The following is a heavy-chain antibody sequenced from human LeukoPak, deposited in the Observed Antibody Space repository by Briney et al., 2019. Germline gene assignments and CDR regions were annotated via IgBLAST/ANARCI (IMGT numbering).Heavy chain of an antibody. V-gene: IGHV4-4*02. J-gene: IGHJ4*02. Sequence: SGTLSLTCTVSGGSISSSYWWSWVRQPPGKGLEWIGEIYHSGSINYNPSLKSRVTISIDKSKNQFSLKLSSVTAADTAVYYCASLYGSSWPPFDYWGQGTLVTVSS. CDR1: GGSISSSYW. CDR2: IYHSGSI. CDR3: ASLYGSSWPPFDY. D-gene: IGHD6-13*01.